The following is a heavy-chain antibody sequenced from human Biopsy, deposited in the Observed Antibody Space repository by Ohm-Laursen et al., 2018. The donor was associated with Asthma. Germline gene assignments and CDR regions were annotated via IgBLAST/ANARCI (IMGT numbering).Heavy chain of an antibody. V-gene: IGHV4-31*03. D-gene: IGHD4-17*01. Sequence: TPSLTCTVSGGYINIGDYYWSWIRQHPVKGLEWIGHIYYSGSTYYNPSLKSRVSISLDTSKNQFSLTLTSVTAADTAVYYCARTTYGHDGFDPWGQGTLVTVSS. CDR2: IYYSGST. CDR3: ARTTYGHDGFDP. CDR1: GGYINIGDYY. J-gene: IGHJ5*02.